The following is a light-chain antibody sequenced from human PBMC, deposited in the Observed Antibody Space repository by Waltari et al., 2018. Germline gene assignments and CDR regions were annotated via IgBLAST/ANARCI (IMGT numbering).Light chain of an antibody. J-gene: IGLJ2*01. CDR2: NDN. Sequence: SSVLTQPPSVSVAPTKTATITCGGNNLGSKSVNWYQQRPGQAPVLVVYNDNNRPSGFPARFFGSNSGSTATLTINRVEAGDEADYFCQVWDDSSDRVVFGEGTKLTVL. CDR3: QVWDDSSDRVV. V-gene: IGLV3-21*03. CDR1: NLGSKS.